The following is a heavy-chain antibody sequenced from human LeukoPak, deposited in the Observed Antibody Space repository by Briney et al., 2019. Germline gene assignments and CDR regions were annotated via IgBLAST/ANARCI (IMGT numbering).Heavy chain of an antibody. V-gene: IGHV7-4-1*02. CDR2: INTNTGNP. D-gene: IGHD3-10*01. J-gene: IGHJ5*02. Sequence: ASVKVSCKASGFTGYTMNWVRQAPGQGLEWMGWINTNTGNPMYAQGFTGRFVFSLDTSVSTAYLQISSLKAEDTAVYYCARDPDGSGWGPWGQGTLVTVSS. CDR1: GFTGYT. CDR3: ARDPDGSGWGP.